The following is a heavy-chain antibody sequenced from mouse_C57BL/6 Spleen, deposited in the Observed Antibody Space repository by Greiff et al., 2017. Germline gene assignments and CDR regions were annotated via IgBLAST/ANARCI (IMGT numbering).Heavy chain of an antibody. J-gene: IGHJ4*01. CDR1: GFTFSDYG. Sequence: EVQRVESGGGLVKPGGSLKLSCAASGFTFSDYGMHWVRQAPEKGLEWVAYISSGSSTIYYADTVKGRFTISRDNAKNTLFLQMTSLRSEDTAMYYCGRLGDYDGYYAMDYWGQGTSVTVSS. CDR3: GRLGDYDGYYAMDY. D-gene: IGHD2-4*01. V-gene: IGHV5-17*01. CDR2: ISSGSSTI.